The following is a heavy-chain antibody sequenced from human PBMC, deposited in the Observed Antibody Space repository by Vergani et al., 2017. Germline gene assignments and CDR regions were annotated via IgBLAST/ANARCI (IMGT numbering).Heavy chain of an antibody. J-gene: IGHJ5*02. CDR3: ARASKHYDILNGP. CDR2: IYYSGST. Sequence: VQLVESGGGLVQPGGSLRLSCAASGFTVSSNYMSWVRQAPGKGLEWIGYIYYSGSTYYNPSLKSRVTISVDTSKNQFSLKLSSVTAADTAVYYCARASKHYDILNGPWGQGTLVTVSS. V-gene: IGHV4-59*06. CDR1: GFTVSSNY. D-gene: IGHD3-9*01.